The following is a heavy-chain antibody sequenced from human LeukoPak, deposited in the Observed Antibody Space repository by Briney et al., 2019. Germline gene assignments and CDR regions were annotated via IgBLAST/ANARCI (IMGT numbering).Heavy chain of an antibody. V-gene: IGHV3-23*01. CDR1: GFTFSNYA. Sequence: GGSLRLSCAASGFTFSNYAMSWVRQAPGKGLEWVSGISNSGDTAYYADSVKGRFTISRDNSKNTLYLQMNSLRAEDTAVFYCARHSGSYSWGEGYWGQGTLVIVSS. CDR3: ARHSGSYSWGEGY. D-gene: IGHD1-26*01. J-gene: IGHJ4*02. CDR2: ISNSGDTA.